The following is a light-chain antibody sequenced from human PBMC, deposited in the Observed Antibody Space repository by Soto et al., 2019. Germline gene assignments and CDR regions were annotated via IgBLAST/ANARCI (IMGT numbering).Light chain of an antibody. J-gene: IGKJ1*01. CDR1: QSISTW. CDR2: KAS. Sequence: IQITQTPSPLSASVGDRVIITFRASQSISTWLAWHQQKPGKAPKLLISKASSLESGVPSRFSGSGSGTEFTLTISSLQPDDFATYYCQQYNSFRAFGQGTKVDI. V-gene: IGKV1-5*03. CDR3: QQYNSFRA.